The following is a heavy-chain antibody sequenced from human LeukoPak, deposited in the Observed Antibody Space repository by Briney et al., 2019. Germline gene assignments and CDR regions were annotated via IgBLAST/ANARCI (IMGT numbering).Heavy chain of an antibody. CDR1: GYSFTSYW. D-gene: IGHD2-21*02. Sequence: RGESLKISCKGSGYSFTSYWIGWVRQVPGKGLEWMGIIYPGDSDTRYSPSFQGQVTISADKSISTAYLQWSSLKASDTAMYYCARQYCGGDCSTRYFQYWGQGTLVTVSS. CDR3: ARQYCGGDCSTRYFQY. J-gene: IGHJ1*01. CDR2: IYPGDSDT. V-gene: IGHV5-51*01.